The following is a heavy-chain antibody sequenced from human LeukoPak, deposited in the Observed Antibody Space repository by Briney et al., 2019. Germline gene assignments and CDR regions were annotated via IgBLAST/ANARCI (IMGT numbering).Heavy chain of an antibody. D-gene: IGHD5-24*01. CDR2: IYYSGST. CDR1: DGSISSSSYY. Sequence: SETLSLTCTVSDGSISSSSYYWGWIRQPPGKGLEWIENIYYSGSTYYNPSLKSRVTISVDTSKNQFSLKLGSVTAADTAVYYYARRNGYTSDYFDYWGQGALVTVSS. CDR3: ARRNGYTSDYFDY. J-gene: IGHJ4*02. V-gene: IGHV4-39*01.